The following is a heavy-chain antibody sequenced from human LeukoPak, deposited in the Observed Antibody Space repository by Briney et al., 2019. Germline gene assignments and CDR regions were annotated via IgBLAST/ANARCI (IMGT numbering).Heavy chain of an antibody. CDR3: ARRMEQMPTIGQSNWIDP. V-gene: IGHV4-30-4*08. CDR1: GDSITSGGYY. Sequence: SETLSLTCTVSGDSITSGGYYWTWIRQRPGKGLEWFGYIYKTGSTYYNPSLKSRVTMSVDTSKNQFSLKLSSVTAADTAVYYCARRMEQMPTIGQSNWIDPWGQGTLVTVSS. J-gene: IGHJ5*02. CDR2: IYKTGST. D-gene: IGHD5-24*01.